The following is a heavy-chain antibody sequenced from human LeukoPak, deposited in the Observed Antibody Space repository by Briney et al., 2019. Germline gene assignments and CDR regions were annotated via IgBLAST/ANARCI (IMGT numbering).Heavy chain of an antibody. CDR2: VSYDGNNK. Sequence: GGSLRLSCAASGFTFSSYAMHWVRQAPGKGLEWVAVVSYDGNNKYYADSVKGRFTISRDNSKNTLYLQMNSLRAEDTAVYYCARAITWGFGGYFDYWGQGTLVTVSS. CDR1: GFTFSSYA. J-gene: IGHJ4*02. V-gene: IGHV3-30-3*01. CDR3: ARAITWGFGGYFDY. D-gene: IGHD4-23*01.